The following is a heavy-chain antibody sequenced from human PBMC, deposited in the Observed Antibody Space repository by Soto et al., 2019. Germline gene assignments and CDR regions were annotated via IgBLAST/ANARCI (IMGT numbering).Heavy chain of an antibody. Sequence: QVQLQQWGAGLLKPSETLSLTCAVYGGSFSGYYWSWIRQPPGKGLEWIGEINHSGSTNYNPSLKSGVTISVDTSKHQFSLKLSSVAAADTAVYYCARGRARGIIMVRGEKSNHFDYWGQGTLVTVSS. CDR3: ARGRARGIIMVRGEKSNHFDY. V-gene: IGHV4-34*01. CDR1: GGSFSGYY. CDR2: INHSGST. J-gene: IGHJ4*02. D-gene: IGHD3-10*01.